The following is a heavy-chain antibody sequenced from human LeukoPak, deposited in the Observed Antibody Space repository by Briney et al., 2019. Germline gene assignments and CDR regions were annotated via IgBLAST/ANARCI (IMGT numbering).Heavy chain of an antibody. Sequence: GASVKVSCKASGYTFTSYGISWVRQAPGQGLEWMGWISAYNGNTNYAQKLQGRVTMTTDTSTCTAYMELRSLRSDDTAVYYCARDHSYSNYRYYYYYMDVWGKGTTVTVSS. CDR1: GYTFTSYG. CDR2: ISAYNGNT. D-gene: IGHD4-11*01. V-gene: IGHV1-18*01. CDR3: ARDHSYSNYRYYYYYMDV. J-gene: IGHJ6*03.